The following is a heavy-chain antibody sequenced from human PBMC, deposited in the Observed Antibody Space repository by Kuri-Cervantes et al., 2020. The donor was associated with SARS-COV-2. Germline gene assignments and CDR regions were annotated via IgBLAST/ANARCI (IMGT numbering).Heavy chain of an antibody. V-gene: IGHV4-59*01. CDR2: IYYSGST. D-gene: IGHD5-24*01. CDR1: GGSISSYY. CDR3: ARLGLADGYNFYYYYGMDV. J-gene: IGHJ6*02. Sequence: SETLSLTCTVSGGSISSYYWSWIRQPPGKGLEWIGYIYYSGSTNYNPSLKSRVTISVDTSKNQFSLKLSSVTAADTAVYYCARLGLADGYNFYYYYGMDVWGQGTTVTVSS.